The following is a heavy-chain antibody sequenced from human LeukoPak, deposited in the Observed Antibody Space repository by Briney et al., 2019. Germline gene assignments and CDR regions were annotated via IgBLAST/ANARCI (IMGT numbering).Heavy chain of an antibody. V-gene: IGHV3-48*01. CDR3: ARVWQDYSNVDY. J-gene: IGHJ4*02. D-gene: IGHD4-11*01. Sequence: TGGSLRLSCGASGFTFSNYNMNWVRQAPGKGLEWISYITTSSSSINYADSVKGRFAISTDNAKNSLYLQINSLRAKDTAVYYCARVWQDYSNVDYWGQGTLVTVSS. CDR1: GFTFSNYN. CDR2: ITTSSSSI.